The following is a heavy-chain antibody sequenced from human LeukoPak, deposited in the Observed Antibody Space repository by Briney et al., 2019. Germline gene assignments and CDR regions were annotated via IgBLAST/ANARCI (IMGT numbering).Heavy chain of an antibody. D-gene: IGHD3-9*01. CDR1: GLTFSSYG. CDR3: AKVLARENDILTGYPFDY. J-gene: IGHJ4*02. V-gene: IGHV3-30*18. Sequence: GGSLRLSCAASGLTFSSYGMHWVRQAPGKGLEWVAVISYDGSNKYYADSVKGRFTISRDNSKNTLYLQMNSLRAEDTAVYYCAKVLARENDILTGYPFDYWGQGTLVTVSS. CDR2: ISYDGSNK.